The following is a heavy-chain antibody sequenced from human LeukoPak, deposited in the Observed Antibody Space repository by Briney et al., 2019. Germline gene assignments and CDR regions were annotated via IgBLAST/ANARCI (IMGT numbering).Heavy chain of an antibody. Sequence: RSSETLSLTCAVYGGSFSGYYWSWIRQPPGKGLEWIGEINHSGSTNYNPSLKSRVTISVDTSKNQFSLKLSSVTAADTAVYYCARSPSHDYGDYVGYFDYWGQGTLVTVSS. CDR2: INHSGST. CDR1: GGSFSGYY. CDR3: ARSPSHDYGDYVGYFDY. V-gene: IGHV4-34*01. J-gene: IGHJ4*02. D-gene: IGHD4-17*01.